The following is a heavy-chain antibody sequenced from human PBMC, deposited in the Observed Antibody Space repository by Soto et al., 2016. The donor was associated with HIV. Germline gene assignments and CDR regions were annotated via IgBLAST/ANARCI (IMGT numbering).Heavy chain of an antibody. D-gene: IGHD6-19*01. CDR1: GFTFSSYA. CDR2: ISGSGGST. J-gene: IGHJ4*02. Sequence: EVQLLESGGGLVQPGGSLRLSCAASGFTFSSYAMSWVRQAPGKGLEWVSAISGSGGSTYYADSVKGRFTISRDNSKNTLYLQMNSLRAEDTAVYYCAKGEAVAGRGAYYFDYWGQGTLVTVSS. V-gene: IGHV3-23*01. CDR3: AKGEAVAGRGAYYFDY.